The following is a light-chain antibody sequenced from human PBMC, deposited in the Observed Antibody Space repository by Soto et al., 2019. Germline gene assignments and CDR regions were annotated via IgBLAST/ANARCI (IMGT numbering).Light chain of an antibody. CDR3: CSYARSSTLYV. CDR2: EVN. Sequence: QSALTQPASVSGSPGQSITISCTGTSSDVGSYNLVSWYQQHPGKAPKLMIYEVNKRPSGVSNRFSGSKSGNTAYLTISGLQAEDEADYDCCSYARSSTLYVFGRGTKLTVL. V-gene: IGLV2-23*02. CDR1: SSDVGSYNL. J-gene: IGLJ1*01.